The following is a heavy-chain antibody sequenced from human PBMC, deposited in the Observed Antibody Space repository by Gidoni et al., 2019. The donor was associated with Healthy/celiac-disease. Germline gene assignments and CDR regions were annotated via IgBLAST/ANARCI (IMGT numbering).Heavy chain of an antibody. Sequence: EVQLVESGGGLVQPGGSLRLSGAASGLPFRCYSMNWVRQAPGKGLGWVSYISSSSSTIYYADSVKGRFTISRDNAKNSLYLQMNSLRDEDTAVYYCARDRLGIAANPGWFDPWGQGTLVTVSS. D-gene: IGHD6-13*01. CDR1: GLPFRCYS. CDR3: ARDRLGIAANPGWFDP. J-gene: IGHJ5*02. CDR2: ISSSSSTI. V-gene: IGHV3-48*02.